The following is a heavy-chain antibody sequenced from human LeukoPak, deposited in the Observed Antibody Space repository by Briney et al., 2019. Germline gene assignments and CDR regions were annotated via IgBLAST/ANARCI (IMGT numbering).Heavy chain of an antibody. Sequence: ASVKVSCKASGGTFSSYAISWVRQARGQGLEWMGRIIPIFGTANYAQKFQGRVTITTDESTSTAYMELSSLRSEDTAVYYCAREEVTVTTKPFDYWGQGTLVTVSS. D-gene: IGHD4-17*01. CDR3: AREEVTVTTKPFDY. CDR1: GGTFSSYA. V-gene: IGHV1-69*05. CDR2: IIPIFGTA. J-gene: IGHJ4*02.